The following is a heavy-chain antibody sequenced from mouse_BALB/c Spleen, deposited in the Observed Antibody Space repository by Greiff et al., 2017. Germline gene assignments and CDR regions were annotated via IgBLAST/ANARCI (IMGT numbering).Heavy chain of an antibody. CDR2: ISSGSSTI. V-gene: IGHV5-17*02. J-gene: IGHJ3*01. CDR1: GFTFSSFG. CDR3: ARGSYYDWFAY. D-gene: IGHD1-1*01. Sequence: VESGGGLVQPGGSRKLSCAASGFTFSSFGMHWVRQAPEKGLEWVAYISSGSSTIYYADTVKGRFTISRDNPKNTLFLQMTSLRSEDTAMYYCARGSYYDWFAYWGQGTLVTVSA.